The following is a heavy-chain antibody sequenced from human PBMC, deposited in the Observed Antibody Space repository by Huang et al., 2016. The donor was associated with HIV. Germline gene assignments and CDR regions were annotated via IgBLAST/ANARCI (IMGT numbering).Heavy chain of an antibody. Sequence: QLQLQESGPGLVKPSETLSLTYTVSGGPISSSSSYWGWIRQPAGKGLEWIGSIYYRGSTYYSPSLKSRVTIFVHTSKNQCALKLSSVTAADTAVYYCARAIAVAGTEFDYWGQGTLVTVSS. J-gene: IGHJ4*02. CDR2: IYYRGST. D-gene: IGHD6-19*01. CDR1: GGPISSSSSY. CDR3: ARAIAVAGTEFDY. V-gene: IGHV4-39*01.